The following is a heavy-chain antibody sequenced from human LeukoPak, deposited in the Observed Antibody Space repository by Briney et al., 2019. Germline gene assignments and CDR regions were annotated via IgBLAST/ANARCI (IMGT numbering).Heavy chain of an antibody. V-gene: IGHV1-2*02. Sequence: VASVKVSCKASGYTFTNYGISWVRQAPGQGLEWMGWINPNSGGTNYAQKFQGRVTMTRDTSISTAYMELSRLRSDDTAVYYCARSRIAAASFDYWGQGTLVTVSS. CDR3: ARSRIAAASFDY. D-gene: IGHD6-13*01. CDR2: INPNSGGT. J-gene: IGHJ4*02. CDR1: GYTFTNYG.